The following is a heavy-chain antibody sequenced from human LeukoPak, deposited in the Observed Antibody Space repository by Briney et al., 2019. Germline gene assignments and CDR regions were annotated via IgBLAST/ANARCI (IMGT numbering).Heavy chain of an antibody. V-gene: IGHV4-59*08. J-gene: IGHJ4*02. Sequence: PSETLSLTCTVSGGSISSYYWSWIRQPPGKGLEWIGYIYYSGSTNYNPSLKSRVTVSVDTSKNQFSLKLSSVTAADTAVYYCARLSRGSGWLSIDYWGQGTLVTVSS. CDR2: IYYSGST. D-gene: IGHD6-19*01. CDR1: GGSISSYY. CDR3: ARLSRGSGWLSIDY.